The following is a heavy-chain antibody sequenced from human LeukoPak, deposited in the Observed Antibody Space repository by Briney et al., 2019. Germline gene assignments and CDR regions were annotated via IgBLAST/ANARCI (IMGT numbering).Heavy chain of an antibody. CDR3: ASVSVPAALSRLFDI. CDR2: IYHSGST. Sequence: SETLSLTCAVSGGSINSGGYSWTWIRQPPGTGLEWIGYIYHSGSTYYNPSLKSRVTISVDRSKNQFSLKLSSVTAADTAVYYCASVSVPAALSRLFDIWGQGTMVTVSS. J-gene: IGHJ3*02. D-gene: IGHD2-2*01. V-gene: IGHV4-30-2*01. CDR1: GGSINSGGYS.